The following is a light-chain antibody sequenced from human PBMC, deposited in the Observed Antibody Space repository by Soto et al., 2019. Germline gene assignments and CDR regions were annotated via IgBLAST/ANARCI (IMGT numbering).Light chain of an antibody. CDR3: QQSYSTPPTT. J-gene: IGKJ5*01. CDR2: ATS. CDR1: QSISSY. V-gene: IGKV1-39*01. Sequence: DIQLTQSPSSLSASVGDRVTITCRASQSISSYLNWYQQRPGKAPNLLIYATSSLRTGVPSRFRGSRSGADFTLTISNLQPEDFATYYCQQSYSTPPTTFSQGTRLEIK.